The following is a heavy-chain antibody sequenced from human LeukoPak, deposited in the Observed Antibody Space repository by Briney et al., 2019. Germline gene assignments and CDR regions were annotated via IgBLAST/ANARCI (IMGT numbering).Heavy chain of an antibody. D-gene: IGHD6-6*01. J-gene: IGHJ6*03. V-gene: IGHV1-2*02. CDR1: GYTFIGYY. CDR3: ARGGEYSSSPAGLYFYYMDV. Sequence: ASVKVSCKASGYTFIGYYMHWARQAPGQGLEWMGWINPHSTDTNYAQRFQGRVTMTRDTSISAAYMELSSLRSDDTAVYYCARGGEYSSSPAGLYFYYMDVWGEGTTVTVSS. CDR2: INPHSTDT.